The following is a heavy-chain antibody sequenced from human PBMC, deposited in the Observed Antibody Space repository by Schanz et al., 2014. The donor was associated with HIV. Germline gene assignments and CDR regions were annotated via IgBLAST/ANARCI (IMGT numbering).Heavy chain of an antibody. V-gene: IGHV3-9*01. CDR3: ARGSGPYYYYYGMDV. J-gene: IGHJ6*02. CDR2: ISYNSGDM. Sequence: ELQLVESGGGLVQPGRSLRLSCAASGFSFGDYAMHWVRQAPGKGLEWVSSISYNSGDMDYADSVKGRFTISRDNSKNTLYLQMNSLRAEDTAVYYCARGSGPYYYYYGMDVWGQGTTVTVSS. CDR1: GFSFGDYA. D-gene: IGHD3-10*01.